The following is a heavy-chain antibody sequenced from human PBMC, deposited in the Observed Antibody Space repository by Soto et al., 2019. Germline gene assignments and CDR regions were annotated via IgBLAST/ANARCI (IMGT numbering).Heavy chain of an antibody. Sequence: PGGSLRLSCAASGFTFSSYSMNWVRQAPGKGLEWVSSISSSSSYIYYADSVKGRFTISRDNAKNSLYLQMNSLRAEDTAVYYCARDEYYDILTGPKALYYYGMDVWGQGTTVTVSS. D-gene: IGHD3-9*01. CDR3: ARDEYYDILTGPKALYYYGMDV. J-gene: IGHJ6*02. CDR2: ISSSSSYI. CDR1: GFTFSSYS. V-gene: IGHV3-21*01.